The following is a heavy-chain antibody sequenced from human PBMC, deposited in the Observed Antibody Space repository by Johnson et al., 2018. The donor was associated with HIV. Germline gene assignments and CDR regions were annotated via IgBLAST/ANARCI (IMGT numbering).Heavy chain of an antibody. J-gene: IGHJ3*02. V-gene: IGHV3-7*05. D-gene: IGHD5-24*01. Sequence: VQLVESGGGLVKPGGSLRLSCAASGFTFSNAWMTWVRQAPGKGLEWVANIKQDGSEKYCVDSVKGRFTISRDNAKNSLYLQMNSLRAEDTALYYCAKDIRGSRDGYNRDDGFDIWGQGTMVTVSS. CDR3: AKDIRGSRDGYNRDDGFDI. CDR2: IKQDGSEK. CDR1: GFTFSNAW.